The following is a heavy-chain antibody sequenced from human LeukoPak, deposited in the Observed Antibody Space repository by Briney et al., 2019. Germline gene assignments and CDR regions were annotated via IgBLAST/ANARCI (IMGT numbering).Heavy chain of an antibody. CDR1: GFTFSSYS. CDR3: ARGRLQFPFY. J-gene: IGHJ4*02. V-gene: IGHV3-21*01. CDR2: ISSSSSYI. Sequence: GGSLRLSCAASGFTFSSYSMNWVRQAPGKGLEWVSSISSSSSYIYYADSVKGRFTISRDNAKNSLYLQMNSLRAEDAAVYYCARGRLQFPFYWGQGTLVTVSS. D-gene: IGHD4-4*01.